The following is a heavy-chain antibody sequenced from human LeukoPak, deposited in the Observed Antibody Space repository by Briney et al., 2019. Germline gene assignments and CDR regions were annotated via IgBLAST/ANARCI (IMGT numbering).Heavy chain of an antibody. Sequence: SETLSLTCTVSGGSISSSSYYWGWIRQPPGKGLEWIGSIYYSGSTYYNPSLKSRVTISVDTSKNQFSLKLSSVTAADTAVYYCARAGGYDPFDYWGQGTLVTVSS. D-gene: IGHD5-12*01. CDR2: IYYSGST. CDR1: GGSISSSSYY. V-gene: IGHV4-39*07. J-gene: IGHJ4*02. CDR3: ARAGGYDPFDY.